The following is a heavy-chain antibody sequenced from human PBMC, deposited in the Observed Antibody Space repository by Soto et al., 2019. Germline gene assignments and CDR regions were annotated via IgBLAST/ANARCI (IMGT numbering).Heavy chain of an antibody. CDR2: IIPILGIA. V-gene: IGHV1-69*02. D-gene: IGHD2-15*01. J-gene: IGHJ5*02. Sequence: QVQLVQSGAEVKKPGSSVKVSCKASGGTFSSYTISWVRQAPGQGLEWMGRIIPILGIANYAQKFQGRVTIPADKRKRTAYMEQGSLRSEDTAVYYCARGPPTAVVVVAARDNWFDPWGQGTLVTVSS. CDR3: ARGPPTAVVVVAARDNWFDP. CDR1: GGTFSSYT.